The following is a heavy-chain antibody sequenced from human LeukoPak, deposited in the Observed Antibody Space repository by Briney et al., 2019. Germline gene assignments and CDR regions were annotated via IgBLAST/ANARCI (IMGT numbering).Heavy chain of an antibody. J-gene: IGHJ3*02. D-gene: IGHD1-1*01. V-gene: IGHV3-48*03. CDR3: ARGWNSGKHFEI. Sequence: GGSLRLSCTASGFPFINDEMNWVRQAPGQGLEWVSKISYNGGTIHYRDSVEGRFTASRDNAKNSLYLEMSSLRVEDTAVYYCARGWNSGKHFEIWGQGAMVIVSS. CDR1: GFPFINDE. CDR2: ISYNGGTI.